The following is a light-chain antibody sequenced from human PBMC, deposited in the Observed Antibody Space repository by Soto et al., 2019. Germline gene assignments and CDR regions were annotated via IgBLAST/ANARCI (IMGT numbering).Light chain of an antibody. V-gene: IGKV3-15*01. CDR1: QSVSTD. CDR2: GAS. CDR3: QQYHALPPIP. J-gene: IGKJ3*01. Sequence: VMTQSPPTLSVSPGESATLSCRASQSVSTDLAWYQQKPGQAPRLLIDGASTRATDVPARFSGGGSGTAFTRTNSSLPSEDVAIYYCQQYHALPPIPFGPGTKVPIK.